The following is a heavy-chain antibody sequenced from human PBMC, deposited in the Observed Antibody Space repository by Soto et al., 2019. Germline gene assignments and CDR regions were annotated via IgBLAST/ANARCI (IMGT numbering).Heavy chain of an antibody. CDR2: ITVDGGST. V-gene: IGHV3-23*01. CDR3: PNVADERSVNDALDI. J-gene: IGHJ3*02. Sequence: PGWSLRLSCAASGFTFNTFALTWVRQAPGKGLEWVSSITVDGGSTYYVDSVKGRFTVSRDNSKNTLYLQMDSLRAEDTAVYYCPNVADERSVNDALDIWGQGT. CDR1: GFTFNTFA.